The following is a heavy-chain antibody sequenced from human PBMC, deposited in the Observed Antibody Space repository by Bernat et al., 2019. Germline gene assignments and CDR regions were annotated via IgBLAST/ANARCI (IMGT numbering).Heavy chain of an antibody. J-gene: IGHJ4*02. D-gene: IGHD4-11*01. Sequence: EVQLLESGGDLVQPGGSLRLSCAASGFTFSSYAMSWVRQAPGKGLEWVSAISGSGGSTYYADSVKGRFTISRDNSKNTLYLQMNSLRAEDTAVYYCAKDTDYSNYFDYWGQGTLVTVSS. CDR1: GFTFSSYA. CDR2: ISGSGGST. CDR3: AKDTDYSNYFDY. V-gene: IGHV3-23*01.